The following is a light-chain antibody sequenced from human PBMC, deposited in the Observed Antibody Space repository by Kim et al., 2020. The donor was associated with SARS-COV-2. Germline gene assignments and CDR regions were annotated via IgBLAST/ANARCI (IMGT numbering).Light chain of an antibody. V-gene: IGLV2-8*01. J-gene: IGLJ1*01. CDR1: SVDVGNYKN. CDR3: SSYAGTKTYV. CDR2: EVN. Sequence: GQSVTISCTGTSVDVGNYKNGSCYQQTRGKAPKFIIYEVNKRPSGVSDRFAGSKSGNTASLTVSGLQAEDEAHYYCSSYAGTKTYVFGAGNKVTVL.